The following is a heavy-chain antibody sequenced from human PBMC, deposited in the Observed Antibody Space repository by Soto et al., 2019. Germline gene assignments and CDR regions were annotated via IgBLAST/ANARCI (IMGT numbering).Heavy chain of an antibody. Sequence: GGSLRLSCAASGFTFSSYSMNWVRQAPGKGLEWVSYISSSTIYYADSVKGRFTISRDNAKNSLYLQMNSLRDEDTAVYYCARDSPYSSSWYDLNWFDPWGQGTLVTVSS. J-gene: IGHJ5*02. CDR3: ARDSPYSSSWYDLNWFDP. CDR1: GFTFSSYS. CDR2: ISSSTI. D-gene: IGHD6-13*01. V-gene: IGHV3-48*02.